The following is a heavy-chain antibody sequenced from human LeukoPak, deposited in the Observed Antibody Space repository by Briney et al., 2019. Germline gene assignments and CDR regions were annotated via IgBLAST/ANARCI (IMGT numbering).Heavy chain of an antibody. CDR3: AKTVLLWFGGPNWFDP. CDR2: ISGSGGST. CDR1: GFTFSSFG. V-gene: IGHV3-23*01. D-gene: IGHD3-10*01. J-gene: IGHJ5*02. Sequence: GGTLKLSCAASGFTFSSFGMSWVRQAPGKGLEWVSAISGSGGSTYYADSVKGRFTISRDNSKNTLYLQMNSLRAEDTAVYYCAKTVLLWFGGPNWFDPWGQGTLVTVSS.